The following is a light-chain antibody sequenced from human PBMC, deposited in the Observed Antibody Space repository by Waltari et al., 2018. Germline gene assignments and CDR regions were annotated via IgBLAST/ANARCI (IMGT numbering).Light chain of an antibody. Sequence: PGQSITLPCTGTSSDIGAYTFVSWYQKHPGKAPKVMIYDVNNRPSGVSSRFSGSKSGNTASLTISGLQAEDEADYYCSSYTTGSTRYVFGSGTKVTVL. CDR2: DVN. CDR1: SSDIGAYTF. V-gene: IGLV2-14*03. CDR3: SSYTTGSTRYV. J-gene: IGLJ1*01.